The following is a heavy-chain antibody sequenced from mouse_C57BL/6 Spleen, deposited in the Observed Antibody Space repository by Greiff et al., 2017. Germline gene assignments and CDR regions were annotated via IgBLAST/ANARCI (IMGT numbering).Heavy chain of an antibody. D-gene: IGHD2-4*01. V-gene: IGHV14-4*01. J-gene: IGHJ3*01. CDR3: TTPYDYDDPAWFAY. Sequence: EVQLQQSGAELVRPGASVKLSCTASGFNIKDDYMHWVKQRPEQGLEWIGWIDPENGDTEYASKFQGKATITADTSSNTAYLQLSSLTSEDTAVYYCTTPYDYDDPAWFAYWGQGTLVTVSA. CDR2: IDPENGDT. CDR1: GFNIKDDY.